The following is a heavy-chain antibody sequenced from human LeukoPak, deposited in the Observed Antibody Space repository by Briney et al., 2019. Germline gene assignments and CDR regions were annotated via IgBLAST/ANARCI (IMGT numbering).Heavy chain of an antibody. CDR3: ARVAFLCYDSSGYPGDY. CDR1: GYTFTSYG. J-gene: IGHJ4*02. CDR2: ISAYNGNT. Sequence: ASVKVSCKASGYTFTSYGISWVRQAPGQGLEWMGWISAYNGNTNYAQKLQGRVTMTTDTSTSTAYMELRSLRSDDTAVYYCARVAFLCYDSSGYPGDYWGQGTLVTVSS. D-gene: IGHD3-22*01. V-gene: IGHV1-18*01.